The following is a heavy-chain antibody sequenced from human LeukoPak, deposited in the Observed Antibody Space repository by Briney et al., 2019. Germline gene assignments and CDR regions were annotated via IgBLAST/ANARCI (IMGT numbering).Heavy chain of an antibody. Sequence: GGSLRLSCVVSGFTFSSYWMHWVRQAPGKGLVWVSHINSDGSSTNYADSVKGRFTISRDNAKNTLYLQMNSLRAEDTAVYYCAKDIIGATRFDYWGQGTLVTVSS. D-gene: IGHD1-26*01. CDR1: GFTFSSYW. CDR3: AKDIIGATRFDY. CDR2: INSDGSST. J-gene: IGHJ4*02. V-gene: IGHV3-74*01.